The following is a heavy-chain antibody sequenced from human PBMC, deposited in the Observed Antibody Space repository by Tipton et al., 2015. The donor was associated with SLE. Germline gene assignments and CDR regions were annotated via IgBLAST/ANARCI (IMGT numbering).Heavy chain of an antibody. CDR1: GITFSSYA. D-gene: IGHD5-18*01. Sequence: GSLRLSCAASGITFSSYAVSWIRQAPGKGLEWVSILYSGGDTYYADSVKGRFTISRDDSKNTLYLQMNSLRVEDTAVYYRAKAGYSSGWYDLWGQGTLLTVSS. CDR2: ILYSGGDT. CDR3: AKAGYSSGWYDL. V-gene: IGHV3-23*03. J-gene: IGHJ5*02.